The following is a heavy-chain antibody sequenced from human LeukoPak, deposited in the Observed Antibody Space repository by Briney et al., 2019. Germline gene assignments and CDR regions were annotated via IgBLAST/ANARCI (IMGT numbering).Heavy chain of an antibody. V-gene: IGHV3-48*04. CDR3: ATDRNWHVDY. J-gene: IGHJ4*02. Sequence: GGSLRLSCAVSGFPLSSYSINWVRQAPGKGLEWVSYISSSSITIYYADSVKGRFTISRDNAKNSLYLQMDSLRAEDTAVYFCATDRNWHVDYWGQGTLVTVSS. D-gene: IGHD1-1*01. CDR1: GFPLSSYS. CDR2: ISSSSITI.